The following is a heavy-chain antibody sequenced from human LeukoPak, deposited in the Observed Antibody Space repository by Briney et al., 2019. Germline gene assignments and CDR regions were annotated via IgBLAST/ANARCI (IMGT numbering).Heavy chain of an antibody. D-gene: IGHD2-2*01. CDR1: GGTFSSYA. CDR3: ARVRREVVPAATPSMARTYYFDY. V-gene: IGHV1-8*03. Sequence: GSSVKVSCKASGGTFSSYAINWVRQATGQGLEWMGWMNPNSGNTGYAQKFQGRVTITRNTSISTAYMELSSLRSEDTAVYYCARVRREVVPAATPSMARTYYFDYWGQGTLVTVSS. CDR2: MNPNSGNT. J-gene: IGHJ4*02.